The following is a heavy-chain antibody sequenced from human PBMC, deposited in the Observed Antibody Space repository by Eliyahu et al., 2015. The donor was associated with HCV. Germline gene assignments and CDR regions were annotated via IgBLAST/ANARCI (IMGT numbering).Heavy chain of an antibody. CDR2: IHYSGST. V-gene: IGHV4-59*01. CDR3: ASGGGGIAVTGTGGWFDP. D-gene: IGHD6-19*01. CDR1: GGSITTYY. J-gene: IGHJ5*02. Sequence: QVQLQESGPGLVKPSETLSLTCTVSGGSITTYYWSWIRQPPGKGLEWIGYIHYSGSTNCNPSLKSRVTISLDTSKNQFSLKLTSVTAADTAVYYCASGGGGIAVTGTGGWFDPWGQGTLVTVSS.